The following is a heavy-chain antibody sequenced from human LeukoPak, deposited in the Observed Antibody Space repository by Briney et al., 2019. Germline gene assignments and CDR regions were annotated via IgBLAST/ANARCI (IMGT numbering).Heavy chain of an antibody. J-gene: IGHJ4*02. CDR1: GCTFTSYG. V-gene: IGHV1-18*01. CDR2: ISAYNGNT. CDR3: ARHRPYYVTLFDHKKMGYFDY. Sequence: ASVKVSCKASGCTFTSYGISWVRQAPGQGLEWMGWISAYNGNTNYAQKLQGRVTMTTDTSTSTAYMELRSLRSDDTAVYYCARHRPYYVTLFDHKKMGYFDYWGQGTLVTVSS. D-gene: IGHD3-16*01.